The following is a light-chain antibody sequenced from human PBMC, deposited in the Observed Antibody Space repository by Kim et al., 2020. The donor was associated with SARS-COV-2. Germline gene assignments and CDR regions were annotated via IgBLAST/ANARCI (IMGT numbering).Light chain of an antibody. CDR2: EVT. Sequence: PGQSVTISCTGTSSDVGYNYVSWYQQSPGKPPKLLIYEVTKRPSGVPHRFSGSKSDNTASLTVSGLQAEDEADYFCSSYVGNNMLIFGGGTQLTVL. CDR3: SSYVGNNMLI. J-gene: IGLJ2*01. CDR1: SSDVGYNY. V-gene: IGLV2-8*01.